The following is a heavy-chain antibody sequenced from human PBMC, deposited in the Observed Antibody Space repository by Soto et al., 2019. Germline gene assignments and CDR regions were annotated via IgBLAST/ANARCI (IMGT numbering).Heavy chain of an antibody. V-gene: IGHV3-30*18. D-gene: IGHD1-26*01. CDR1: GFTFSSYG. CDR3: TEDQMDGGSVGPTTHFDY. J-gene: IGHJ4*02. Sequence: QVQLVESGGGVVQPGRSLRLSCADSGFTFSSYGMHWVRQAPGKGLEWVAVISYDGSNKLYADSVKGRFTISRDNSKNSLYLQMNRLRAEDTAVYYCTEDQMDGGSVGPTTHFDYWGQGTLVTVSS. CDR2: ISYDGSNK.